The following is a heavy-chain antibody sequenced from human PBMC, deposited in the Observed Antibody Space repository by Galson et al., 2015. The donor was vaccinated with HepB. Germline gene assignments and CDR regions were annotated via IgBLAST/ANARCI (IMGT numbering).Heavy chain of an antibody. Sequence: SLRLSCAASGFTVSSNYMSWVRQAPGKGLEWVSVIYSGGSTYYADSVKGRFTISRDNSKNTLYLQMNSLRAEDTAVYYCARLQQLVRLPDAFDIWGQGTMVTVSS. CDR3: ARLQQLVRLPDAFDI. CDR2: IYSGGST. D-gene: IGHD6-13*01. V-gene: IGHV3-66*04. J-gene: IGHJ3*02. CDR1: GFTVSSNY.